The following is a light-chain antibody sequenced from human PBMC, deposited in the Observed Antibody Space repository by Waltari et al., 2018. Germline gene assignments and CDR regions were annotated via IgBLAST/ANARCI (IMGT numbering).Light chain of an antibody. J-gene: IGKJ4*01. Sequence: DIVLTQSPLSLPVTPGAPASISCRSSQSLLHSHGNNYLDWFLQKPGQSPQLLIYLGSNRACGVADRFSGSGSGTDFTLKISRVEAEDVGVYYCMQALQTVTFGGGTMVESK. CDR3: MQALQTVT. CDR1: QSLLHSHGNNY. CDR2: LGS. V-gene: IGKV2-28*01.